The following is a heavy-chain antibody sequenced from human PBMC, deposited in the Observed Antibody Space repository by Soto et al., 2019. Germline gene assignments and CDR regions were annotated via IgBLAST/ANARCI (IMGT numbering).Heavy chain of an antibody. CDR2: IYYSGST. J-gene: IGHJ6*02. Sequence: QLQLQESGPGLVKPSETLSLTCTVSGGSISSSSYYWGWIRQPPGKGLEWIGSIYYSGSTYYNPALKSRVTISVDTSKNQCSLKLSSVTAADTAVYYCKTMVRRVTYYYYGMDVWCQGTTVTVSS. CDR3: KTMVRRVTYYYYGMDV. V-gene: IGHV4-39*01. D-gene: IGHD3-10*01. CDR1: GGSISSSSYY.